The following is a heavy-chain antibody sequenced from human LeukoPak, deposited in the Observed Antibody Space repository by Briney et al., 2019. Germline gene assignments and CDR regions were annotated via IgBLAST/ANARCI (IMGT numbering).Heavy chain of an antibody. CDR2: IYYSGST. J-gene: IGHJ5*02. V-gene: IGHV4-39*07. Sequence: SETLSLTCTVSGGSISSSSYYWGWIRQPPGKGLEWIGSIYYSGSTYYNPSLKSRVTISVDTSKNQFSLKLSSVTAADTAVYYCARDLGTITFDPWGQGTLVTVSS. D-gene: IGHD3-9*01. CDR1: GGSISSSSYY. CDR3: ARDLGTITFDP.